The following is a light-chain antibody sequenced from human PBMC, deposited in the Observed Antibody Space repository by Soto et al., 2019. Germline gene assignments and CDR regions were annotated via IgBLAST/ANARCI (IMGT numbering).Light chain of an antibody. CDR2: GAS. J-gene: IGKJ1*01. CDR1: PRVSSSF. V-gene: IGKV3-20*01. Sequence: EIVLTQSPGTLYLSPGERATLSCRASPRVSSSFLAWYQQRPGQAPRLLLYGASSRATGIPDRFSGSGSGTDVTLTISRLEPEDGAVGDCQQYDSPPVTFGQGTKVEIK. CDR3: QQYDSPPVT.